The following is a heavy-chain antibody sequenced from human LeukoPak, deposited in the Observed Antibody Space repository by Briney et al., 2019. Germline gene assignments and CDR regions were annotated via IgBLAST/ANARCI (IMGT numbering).Heavy chain of an antibody. J-gene: IGHJ2*01. Sequence: SETLSLTCTVSGGSMSSYYWSWIRQPAGRGLEWIGRIHTSGNTNYNPSLKSRVTISVDMSKNQFTLKLSSVTAADTAVYYCATQRRYCSGGSCYRYWYFDLWGRGTLVTVSS. V-gene: IGHV4-4*07. D-gene: IGHD2-15*01. CDR1: GGSMSSYY. CDR3: ATQRRYCSGGSCYRYWYFDL. CDR2: IHTSGNT.